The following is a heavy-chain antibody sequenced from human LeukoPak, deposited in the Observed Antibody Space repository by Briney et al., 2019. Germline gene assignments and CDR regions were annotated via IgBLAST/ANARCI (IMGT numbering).Heavy chain of an antibody. D-gene: IGHD6-13*01. V-gene: IGHV3-30*18. J-gene: IGHJ4*02. CDR3: AKASAGIGFDY. CDR2: ISYDGSNK. Sequence: PGGSLRLSCAASGFTFSSYGMPWVRQAPGKGLEWVAVISYDGSNKYYADSVKGRFTISRDNSKNTLYLQMNSLRAEDTAVYYCAKASAGIGFDYWGQGTLVTVSS. CDR1: GFTFSSYG.